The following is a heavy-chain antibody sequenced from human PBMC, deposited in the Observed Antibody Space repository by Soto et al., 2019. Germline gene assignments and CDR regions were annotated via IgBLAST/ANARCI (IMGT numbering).Heavy chain of an antibody. V-gene: IGHV3-73*01. CDR2: IGNRSNSYAT. D-gene: IGHD2-15*01. CDR3: TRACSGGSCYSTSDFDY. Sequence: EVVLVESGGGLVQPGGSLKLSCAASGFRFTGSAIHWVRQAPGKGLEWVGLIGNRSNSYATAYAESLKGRVTISRDDSRNTSYLQVKSQKSEDTAVYFCTRACSGGSCYSTSDFDYWGQGTLVTVSS. J-gene: IGHJ4*02. CDR1: GFRFTGSA.